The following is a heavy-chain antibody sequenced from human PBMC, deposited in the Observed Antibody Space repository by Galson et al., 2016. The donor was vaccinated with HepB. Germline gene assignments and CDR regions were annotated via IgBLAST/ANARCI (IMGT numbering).Heavy chain of an antibody. J-gene: IGHJ3*02. CDR2: IRDKANNYTT. V-gene: IGHV3-72*01. D-gene: IGHD5-12*01. Sequence: SLRLSCAASGLTFSDHYMDWVRQAPGKGLEWVGRIRDKANNYTTEYAASVEGRFSVSTDESKNSLYLQMNSLETEDTAVYYCDKPTNSDAFHIWGQGTMVTVSS. CDR1: GLTFSDHY. CDR3: DKPTNSDAFHI.